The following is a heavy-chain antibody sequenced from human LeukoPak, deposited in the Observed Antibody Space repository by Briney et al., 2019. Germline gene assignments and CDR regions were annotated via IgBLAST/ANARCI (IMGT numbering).Heavy chain of an antibody. CDR1: GYSFTRFW. CDR3: ASNLYSSGYNFDQ. V-gene: IGHV5-51*01. Sequence: GESLKISCQGSGYSFTRFWIGWVRQMPGKGLEWMGIIYPGDSDTRYSPSFQGQVTISVDKSISSAYLQWSSLKASDSAMYYCASNLYSSGYNFDQWGQGTLVTVSS. D-gene: IGHD3-22*01. J-gene: IGHJ4*02. CDR2: IYPGDSDT.